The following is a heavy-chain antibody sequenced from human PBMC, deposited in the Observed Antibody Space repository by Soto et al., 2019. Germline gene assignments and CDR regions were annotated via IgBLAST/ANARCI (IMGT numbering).Heavy chain of an antibody. D-gene: IGHD6-13*01. J-gene: IGHJ6*02. CDR3: ARGWSSSWSYYYYGMDV. V-gene: IGHV4-30-4*01. CDR1: GGSISSGYYY. Sequence: SETLSLTCTVSGGSISSGYYYWSWIRQPPGKGLEWIGYIYYSGSTYYNPSLKSRVTISVDTSKNQFSLKLSSVTAADTAVYYCARGWSSSWSYYYYGMDVWGQGTTVTVSS. CDR2: IYYSGST.